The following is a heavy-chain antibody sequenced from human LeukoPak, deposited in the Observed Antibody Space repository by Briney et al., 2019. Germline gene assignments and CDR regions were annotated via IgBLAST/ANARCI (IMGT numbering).Heavy chain of an antibody. CDR3: ARGGNRFGGFYFDY. CDR1: ADSLSSGGHY. D-gene: IGHD3-10*01. V-gene: IGHV4-31*03. J-gene: IGHJ4*02. Sequence: SQTLSLTCTVSADSLSSGGHYWAWVRQLPGKGLESIGFIHHSGSSRHNPSLKDRVAISVDASRKQFALRLSSVTAADTAIYYCARGGNRFGGFYFDYWGQGIQVIVSS. CDR2: IHHSGSS.